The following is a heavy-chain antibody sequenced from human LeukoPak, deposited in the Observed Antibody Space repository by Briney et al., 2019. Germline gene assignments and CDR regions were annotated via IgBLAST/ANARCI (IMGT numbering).Heavy chain of an antibody. CDR3: ARDNSVRDEAWWFNP. CDR1: GGTFSSYA. D-gene: IGHD5-24*01. CDR2: IIPIFGTA. V-gene: IGHV1-69*06. J-gene: IGHJ5*02. Sequence: SVKVSCKASGGTFSSYATSWVRQAPGQGLEWMGGIIPIFGTANYAQKFQGRVTITADKSTSTDYLELSSLRSEDTAVYYCARDNSVRDEAWWFNPWGQGTLVTVSS.